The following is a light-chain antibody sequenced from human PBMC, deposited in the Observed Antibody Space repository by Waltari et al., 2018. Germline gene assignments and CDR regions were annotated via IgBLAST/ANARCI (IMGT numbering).Light chain of an antibody. CDR3: SSYVSGSTLKM. CDR2: DVS. Sequence: QSALTQPASVSGSPGQSIPISCTGTNNDIGGYDYVSSYQQHPGKAPKLLIYDVSDRPSGVSIRFSGSKSGNTASLTISGLQTEDEADYYCSSYVSGSTLKMFGGGTKLTVL. CDR1: NNDIGGYDY. J-gene: IGLJ3*02. V-gene: IGLV2-14*01.